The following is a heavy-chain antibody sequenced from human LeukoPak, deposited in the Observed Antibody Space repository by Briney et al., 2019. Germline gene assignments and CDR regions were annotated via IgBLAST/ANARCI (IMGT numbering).Heavy chain of an antibody. CDR2: ISYDGSNK. D-gene: IGHD3-22*01. J-gene: IGHJ3*01. Sequence: PGGSLRLSCAASGFTFSSYAMPWVRQAPGKGLEWVAVISYDGSNKYYADSVKGRFTISRDNAKNSLYLQMTSLRADDTALYYCAGDSSGGDTFEVWGQGTMVTVSS. CDR1: GFTFSSYA. CDR3: AGDSSGGDTFEV. V-gene: IGHV3-30-3*01.